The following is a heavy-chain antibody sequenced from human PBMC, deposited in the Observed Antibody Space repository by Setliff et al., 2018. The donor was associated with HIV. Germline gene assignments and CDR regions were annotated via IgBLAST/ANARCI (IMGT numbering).Heavy chain of an antibody. V-gene: IGHV4-59*01. D-gene: IGHD3-22*01. CDR3: ARADYDSTGYYFDV. Sequence: SETLSLTCSVSGGSISSDYWSWIRQPPGKGLEWIGYVFYSGIANYNSSLKSRVSISVDTSKNQFSLRLTSVTTADTAVYYCARADYDSTGYYFDVWGRGSLVTVSS. CDR2: VFYSGIA. J-gene: IGHJ2*01. CDR1: GGSISSDY.